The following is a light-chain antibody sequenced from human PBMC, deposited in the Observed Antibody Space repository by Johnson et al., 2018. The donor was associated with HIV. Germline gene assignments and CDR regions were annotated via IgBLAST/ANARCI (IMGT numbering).Light chain of an antibody. V-gene: IGLV1-51*01. CDR3: GTWDSSLSAVP. J-gene: IGLJ1*01. Sequence: QSALTQPPSVSAAPGQKVTISCSGTSSNIGNNYVSWYQQLPGTAPKLLIYDNNKRPSGIPDRFSGSKSGTSATLGITGLQTGDEADYYCGTWDSSLSAVPFGTGTKVTVL. CDR2: DNN. CDR1: SSNIGNNY.